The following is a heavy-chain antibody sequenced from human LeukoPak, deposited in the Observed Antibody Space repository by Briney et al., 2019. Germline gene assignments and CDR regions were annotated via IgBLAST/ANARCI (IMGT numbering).Heavy chain of an antibody. CDR2: INPSGGST. Sequence: ASVKVSCKASGYTFTSYYMHWVRQAPGQGLEWMGIINPSGGSTSYAQKFQGRVTMTRDTSTSTVYMELSSLRSEDTAVYYCARGGWDCSGGSCYSGYWGQGTLVTVSS. CDR1: GYTFTSYY. V-gene: IGHV1-46*01. CDR3: ARGGWDCSGGSCYSGY. D-gene: IGHD2-15*01. J-gene: IGHJ4*02.